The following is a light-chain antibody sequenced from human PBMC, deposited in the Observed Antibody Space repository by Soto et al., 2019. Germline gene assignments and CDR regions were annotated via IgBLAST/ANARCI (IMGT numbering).Light chain of an antibody. CDR3: QQSYSTPLT. J-gene: IGKJ4*01. CDR2: AAS. V-gene: IGKV1-39*01. CDR1: QSISSY. Sequence: IQMTQSPSSLSASVGDRVTITCLASQSISSYLNWYQQKPGKAPKLLIYAASSLQSGVPSRFSGSGSGTDFTLTISSLQPEDFATYYCQQSYSTPLTFGGVSKVDI.